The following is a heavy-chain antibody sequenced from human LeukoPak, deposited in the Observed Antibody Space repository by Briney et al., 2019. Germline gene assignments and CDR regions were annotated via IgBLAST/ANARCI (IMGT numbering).Heavy chain of an antibody. CDR2: IKQDGSEK. Sequence: GGSLRLSCAVSGFTISYTWMSWVRRAPGKGLEWVANIKQDGSEKYHVDSVKGRFTISRDNAKNSLYLQMNSLRAEDTAVYYCGRGRGFDTWGQGTLVTVSS. CDR1: GFTISYTW. CDR3: GRGRGFDT. V-gene: IGHV3-7*01. J-gene: IGHJ5*02.